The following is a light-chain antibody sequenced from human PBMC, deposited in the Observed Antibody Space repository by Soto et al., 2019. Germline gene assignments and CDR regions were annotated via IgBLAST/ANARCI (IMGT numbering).Light chain of an antibody. CDR3: LLSYRGVLVV. V-gene: IGLV7-46*01. J-gene: IGLJ2*01. CDR1: TGAVTSGHY. Sequence: QAVVTQEPSLTVSPGGTVTLTCGSSTGAVTSGHYPYWFQQKPGQAPRTLIYDTSNKHSWTPARFSGSLLGGKAALTLSGAQPEDEAEYYCLLSYRGVLVVFGGGTKLTVL. CDR2: DTS.